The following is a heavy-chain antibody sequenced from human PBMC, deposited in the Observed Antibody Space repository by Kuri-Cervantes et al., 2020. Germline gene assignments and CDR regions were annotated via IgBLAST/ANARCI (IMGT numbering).Heavy chain of an antibody. V-gene: IGHV3-30*03. CDR2: ISYDGKHK. CDR1: GFTFSSYG. D-gene: IGHD3-10*01. J-gene: IGHJ6*02. CDR3: ARELQDYYYYGMDV. Sequence: GGSLRLSCAASGFTFSSYGMHWVRQAPGRGLEWVAVISYDGKHKYYGDSMKGRVIISRDNSKNTLYLQMNSLRVEDTAVYYCARELQDYYYYGMDVWGQGTTVTVSS.